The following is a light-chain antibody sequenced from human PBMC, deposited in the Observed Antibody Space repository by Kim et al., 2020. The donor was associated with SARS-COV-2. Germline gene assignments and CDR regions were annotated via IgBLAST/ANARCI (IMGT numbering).Light chain of an antibody. CDR1: QSISNW. Sequence: ASVGDRVTITCRASQSISNWLAWYQEKPGKAPKLLIYKASSLGSGVPSRFSGSGYGTEFTLTISSLQPDDFATYYCQQYNSYPWTFGQGTKVDIK. V-gene: IGKV1-5*03. J-gene: IGKJ1*01. CDR2: KAS. CDR3: QQYNSYPWT.